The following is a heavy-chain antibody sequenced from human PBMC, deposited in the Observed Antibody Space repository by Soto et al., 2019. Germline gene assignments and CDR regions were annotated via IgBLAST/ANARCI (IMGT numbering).Heavy chain of an antibody. Sequence: QVQLVQSGAEVKKPGSSVKVSCKASGGTFSSYAISWVRQAPGQGLEWMGGIIPIFGTANYAQKVQGRVTITADEPTSTAYMELSSLRSEATAVYYCAREVVVAATGGFDPWGQGALVTVSS. CDR1: GGTFSSYA. J-gene: IGHJ5*02. CDR3: AREVVVAATGGFDP. CDR2: IIPIFGTA. V-gene: IGHV1-69*12. D-gene: IGHD2-15*01.